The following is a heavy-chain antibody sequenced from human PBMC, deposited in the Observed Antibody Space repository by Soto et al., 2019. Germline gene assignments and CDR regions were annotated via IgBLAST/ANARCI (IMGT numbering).Heavy chain of an antibody. Sequence: EVQLVESGGGLVQPGGSLRLSCAASGFTVSSNYMSWVRQAPGKGLEWVSVIYSGGSTYYADSVKGRFTISRDNSKNTLYLQMNTLSAEDTAVYYCARERVVAATDWGQGTLVTVSS. CDR2: IYSGGST. V-gene: IGHV3-66*01. J-gene: IGHJ4*02. CDR1: GFTVSSNY. CDR3: ARERVVAATD. D-gene: IGHD2-15*01.